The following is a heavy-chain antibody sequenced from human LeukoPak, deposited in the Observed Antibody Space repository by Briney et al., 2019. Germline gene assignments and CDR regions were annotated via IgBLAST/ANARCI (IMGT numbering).Heavy chain of an antibody. CDR2: IYTGGST. CDR1: GGSISSGGYY. Sequence: PSETLSLTCTVSGGSISSGGYYWSWIRQPAGKGLEWIGRIYTGGSTNYNPSLRSRVAVSVDTSRNQFSLRLSSVTAADTAVYYCAREKFRGHTDAFNIWGQGTMVTVSS. CDR3: AREKFRGHTDAFNI. V-gene: IGHV4-61*02. J-gene: IGHJ3*02.